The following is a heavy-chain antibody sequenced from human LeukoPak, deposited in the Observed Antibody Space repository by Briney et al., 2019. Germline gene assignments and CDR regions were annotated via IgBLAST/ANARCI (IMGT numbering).Heavy chain of an antibody. Sequence: GASVKVSCKASGYTFTGYYMHWVRQAPGQGLEWMGWINPNSGGTNYAQKFQGRVTMTRDTSISTAYMELSRLRSDDTAVYYCARDHGDYLHHYGMDVWGQGTTVTVSS. CDR1: GYTFTGYY. V-gene: IGHV1-2*02. CDR3: ARDHGDYLHHYGMDV. CDR2: INPNSGGT. D-gene: IGHD4-17*01. J-gene: IGHJ6*02.